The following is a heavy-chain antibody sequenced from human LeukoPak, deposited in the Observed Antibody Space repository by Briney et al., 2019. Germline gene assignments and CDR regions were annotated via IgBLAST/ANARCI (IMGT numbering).Heavy chain of an antibody. CDR3: ARSEQLARFDY. V-gene: IGHV4-34*01. CDR2: INHSGST. D-gene: IGHD6-6*01. J-gene: IGHJ4*02. CDR1: VGSFSGYY. Sequence: SETLSLTCAVYVGSFSGYYWSWIRHPPGRGLEWIGEINHSGSTNYNPSLKSRVTISVDKSKNQFSLKLSSVTAADTAVYYCARSEQLARFDYWGQGTLVTVSS.